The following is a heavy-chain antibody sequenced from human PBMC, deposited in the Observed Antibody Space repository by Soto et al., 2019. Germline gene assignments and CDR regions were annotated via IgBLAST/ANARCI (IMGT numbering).Heavy chain of an antibody. V-gene: IGHV3-53*01. CDR1: GLTVSGKKY. D-gene: IGHD2-2*03. Sequence: GGSLRLSCAAFGLTVSGKKYMAWVRQAPGKGLEWVSAVYDVDGTYYADSVKGRFTISRDSSKSIVYLQMNSLRPDDTAIYYCASWILQENAYAVWGLGTSVTVTS. CDR3: ASWILQENAYAV. J-gene: IGHJ3*01. CDR2: VYDVDGT.